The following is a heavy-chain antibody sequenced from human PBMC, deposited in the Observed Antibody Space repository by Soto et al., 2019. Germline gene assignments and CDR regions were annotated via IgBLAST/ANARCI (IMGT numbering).Heavy chain of an antibody. CDR1: GNRLTSYW. CDR2: IDPSDSHT. Sequence: XEPLKLSWKCSGNRLTSYWISLVRQMPGKGLEWMGRIDPSDSHTKYSPSFQGHVTISADKSISTAYLQWSSLKASDTAMYYCERHLTGTSYGMDVWGQGTTVTVSS. D-gene: IGHD3-9*01. V-gene: IGHV5-10-1*01. J-gene: IGHJ6*02. CDR3: ERHLTGTSYGMDV.